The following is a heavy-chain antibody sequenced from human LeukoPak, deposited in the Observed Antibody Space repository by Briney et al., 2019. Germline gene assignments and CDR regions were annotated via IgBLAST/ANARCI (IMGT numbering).Heavy chain of an antibody. Sequence: PGGSLRLSCAASGFTFSSYAMSWVRQAPGKGLEWVSAISGSGGSTYYADSVKGRFTISRDSSKNTLYLQMNSLRAEDTAVYYCAKCLYYGSGRVPLDYWGQGTLVTVSS. V-gene: IGHV3-23*01. CDR3: AKCLYYGSGRVPLDY. CDR1: GFTFSSYA. CDR2: ISGSGGST. D-gene: IGHD3-10*01. J-gene: IGHJ4*02.